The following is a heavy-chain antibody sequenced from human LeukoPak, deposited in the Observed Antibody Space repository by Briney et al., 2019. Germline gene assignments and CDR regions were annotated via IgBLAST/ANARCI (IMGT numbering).Heavy chain of an antibody. CDR3: ARGDGYNLDAFDI. D-gene: IGHD5-24*01. V-gene: IGHV4-31*03. CDR2: IYYSGST. J-gene: IGHJ3*02. CDR1: GGSISSGGYY. Sequence: SQTLSLTCTVSGGSISSGGYYWSWIRQHPGKGLEWIGYIYYSGSTYYNPSLKSRLTISVDTSKNQFSLKLSSVTAADTAVYYCARGDGYNLDAFDIWGQGTMVTVSS.